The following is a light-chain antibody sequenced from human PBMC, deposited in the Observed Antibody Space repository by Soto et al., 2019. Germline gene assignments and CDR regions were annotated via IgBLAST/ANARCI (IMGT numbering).Light chain of an antibody. Sequence: DIVMTQSPDSLAVSLGERATINCKSSQSVLYSSNNKNYLAWYQQKPGQPPKLLISWASTRKSGVPDRFSGSGSGSDFTLTISSLQAEDVAVYYGQQYYSKPPWTFGRGTKVEIK. J-gene: IGKJ1*01. CDR2: WAS. CDR1: QSVLYSSNNKNY. CDR3: QQYYSKPPWT. V-gene: IGKV4-1*01.